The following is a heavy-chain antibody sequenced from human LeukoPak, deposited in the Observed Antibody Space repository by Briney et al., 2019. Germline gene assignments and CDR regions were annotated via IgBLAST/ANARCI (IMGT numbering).Heavy chain of an antibody. CDR1: GYTFTSYG. J-gene: IGHJ5*02. D-gene: IGHD4-17*01. Sequence: ASVKVSCKASGYTFTSYGISWVRQAPGQGLEWMGWISAYNGNTNYAQKIQGRVTMTTDTSTSTAYMELSRLRSDDTAVYYCARDSHGVSPPGWLDPWGQGTLVTVSS. CDR3: ARDSHGVSPPGWLDP. V-gene: IGHV1-18*01. CDR2: ISAYNGNT.